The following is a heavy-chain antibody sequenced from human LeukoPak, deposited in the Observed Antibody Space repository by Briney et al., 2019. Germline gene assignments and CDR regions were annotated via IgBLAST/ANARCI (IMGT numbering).Heavy chain of an antibody. CDR3: AKDSHGILFDD. CDR2: ISYDGSQK. Sequence: PGRSLRLSCAASGFNLNSYSMHWVRQAPGKGLEWVAVISYDGSQKYYADSVKGRFTISRDNSKNTLYLQMNSLRDEDTAVYYCAKDSHGILFDDWGQGTLVTVSS. CDR1: GFNLNSYS. D-gene: IGHD1-26*01. J-gene: IGHJ4*02. V-gene: IGHV3-30*04.